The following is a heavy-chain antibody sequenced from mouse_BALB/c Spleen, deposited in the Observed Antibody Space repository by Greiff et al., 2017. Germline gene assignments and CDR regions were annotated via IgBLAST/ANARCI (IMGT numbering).Heavy chain of an antibody. V-gene: IGHV1-7*01. Sequence: QVQLQQSGAELAKPGASVKMSCKASGYTFTSYWMHWVKQRPGQGLEWIGYINPSTGYTEYNQKFKDKATLTADKSSSTAYMQLSSLTSEDSAVYYCARDGNYLPMDYWGQGTSVTVSS. D-gene: IGHD2-1*01. J-gene: IGHJ4*01. CDR1: GYTFTSYW. CDR3: ARDGNYLPMDY. CDR2: INPSTGYT.